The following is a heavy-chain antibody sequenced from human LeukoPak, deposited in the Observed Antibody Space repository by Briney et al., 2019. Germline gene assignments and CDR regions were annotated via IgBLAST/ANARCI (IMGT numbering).Heavy chain of an antibody. J-gene: IGHJ4*02. CDR2: INHNSGGT. Sequence: ASVTVSCTASGYTFTGYYMHWVRQAPGQGLEGMGWINHNSGGTNYEQKFQGRVTMTRDTSISTAYMELSRLRSDDTAVYYCARIGDYVDYWGQGTLVTVSS. CDR1: GYTFTGYY. D-gene: IGHD3-22*01. V-gene: IGHV1-2*02. CDR3: ARIGDYVDY.